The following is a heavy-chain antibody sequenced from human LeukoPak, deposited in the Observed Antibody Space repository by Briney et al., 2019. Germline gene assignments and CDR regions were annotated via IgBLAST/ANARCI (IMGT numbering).Heavy chain of an antibody. CDR2: IYYSGST. D-gene: IGHD3-16*02. CDR3: ASSTYDYVWGSYLGPFDY. V-gene: IGHV4-59*01. Sequence: PSETLSLTCAVYGGSFSGYYWSWIRQPPGKGLEWIGYIYYSGSTNYNPSLKSRVTISVDTSKNQFSLKLSSVTAADTAVYYCASSTYDYVWGSYLGPFDYWGQGTLVTVSS. J-gene: IGHJ4*02. CDR1: GGSFSGYY.